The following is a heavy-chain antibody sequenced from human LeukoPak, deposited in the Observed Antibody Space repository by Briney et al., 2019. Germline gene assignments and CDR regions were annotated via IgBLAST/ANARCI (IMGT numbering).Heavy chain of an antibody. D-gene: IGHD4-17*01. CDR1: GGTFSSYA. Sequence: SVKVSCKASGGTFSSYAISWVRQAPGQGLEWMGGIIPIFGTANYAQKFQGRVTITADESTSTAYMELSSLRSEDTAVYYCARGKFRGAHFDYWGQGTLVTVSS. V-gene: IGHV1-69*13. CDR3: ARGKFRGAHFDY. CDR2: IIPIFGTA. J-gene: IGHJ4*02.